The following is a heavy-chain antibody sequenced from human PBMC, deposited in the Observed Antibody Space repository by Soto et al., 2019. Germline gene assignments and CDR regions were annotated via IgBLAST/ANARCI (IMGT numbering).Heavy chain of an antibody. CDR1: GFTFISYT. V-gene: IGHV3-21*06. J-gene: IGHJ4*02. Sequence: GGSLRLSCAASGFTFISYTMNWVRQAPGEGLEWVSSISSTGIYIYYADSVKGRFTISRDNAKNSLYLHMNSLRAEDTATYYCGRRDSSSSADYWGQGILVTVSS. CDR3: GRRDSSSSADY. CDR2: ISSTGIYI. D-gene: IGHD6-6*01.